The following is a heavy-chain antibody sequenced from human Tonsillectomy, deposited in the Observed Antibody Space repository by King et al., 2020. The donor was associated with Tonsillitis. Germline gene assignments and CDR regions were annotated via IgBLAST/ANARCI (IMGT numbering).Heavy chain of an antibody. Sequence: VQLVESGGGLVQPVGSLRLSCAASGFTFTTYIMTWVRQAPGKGLEWVSAISGSGGSTYYADSVKGRFTISRDNSKNTLSLQVNSLRAEDTAVYYCAKLFIGYLWFQGYFDLWGRGTLVTVSS. D-gene: IGHD3-10*01. CDR3: AKLFIGYLWFQGYFDL. CDR2: ISGSGGST. J-gene: IGHJ2*01. CDR1: GFTFTTYI. V-gene: IGHV3-23*04.